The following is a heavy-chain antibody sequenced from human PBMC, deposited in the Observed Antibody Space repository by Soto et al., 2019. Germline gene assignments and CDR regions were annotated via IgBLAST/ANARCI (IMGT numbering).Heavy chain of an antibody. D-gene: IGHD1-26*01. CDR2: ISYDGSNK. CDR1: GFTFSNYI. CDR3: AGGETDSARGV. Sequence: QLQLVESGGGVVQPGGSLRLSCAASGFTFSNYILHWVRQAPGKGLEWVAFISYDGSNKDYADSMKGRFTISRDNSKNTLYLQLTRLRPEDTAVYYGAGGETDSARGVWGQGTTVTVSS. V-gene: IGHV3-30-3*01. J-gene: IGHJ6*02.